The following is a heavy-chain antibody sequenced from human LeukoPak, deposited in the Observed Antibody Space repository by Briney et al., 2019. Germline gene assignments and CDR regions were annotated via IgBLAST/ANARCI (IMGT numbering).Heavy chain of an antibody. D-gene: IGHD1-14*01. J-gene: IGHJ4*02. Sequence: GGSLRLSCTASGLTFSTSGFNWVRQAPGQGLEWVASIGPTGSDRYHADSIKGRFTISRDNANNFLYLQMNSLRAEDTAVYYCATETNGRHYDYWGQGTLLTVSS. CDR2: IGPTGSDR. V-gene: IGHV3-21*06. CDR1: GLTFSTSG. CDR3: ATETNGRHYDY.